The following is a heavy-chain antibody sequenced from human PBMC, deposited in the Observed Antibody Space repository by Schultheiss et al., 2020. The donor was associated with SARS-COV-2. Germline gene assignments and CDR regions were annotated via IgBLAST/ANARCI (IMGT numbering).Heavy chain of an antibody. J-gene: IGHJ6*02. CDR2: INPNSGGT. D-gene: IGHD6-6*01. Sequence: ASVKVSCKASGYTFTSYGISWVRQAPGQGLEWMGWINPNSGGTNYAQKFQGWVTMTRDTSISTAYMELSRLRSDDTAVYYCARDRESSSPQNYYYYGMDVWGQGTTVTVSS. CDR1: GYTFTSYG. CDR3: ARDRESSSPQNYYYYGMDV. V-gene: IGHV1-2*04.